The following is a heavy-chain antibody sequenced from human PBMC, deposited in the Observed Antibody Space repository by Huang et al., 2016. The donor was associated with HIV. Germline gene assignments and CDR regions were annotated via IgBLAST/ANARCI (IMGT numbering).Heavy chain of an antibody. CDR2: IYPGDSYT. J-gene: IGHJ4*02. CDR1: GYSFTSYW. CDR3: ARLSTTWYFDY. Sequence: EVQLVQSGAEVKKPGESLKISCKVSGYSFTSYWIGWVRQVPGKGLEWMGFIYPGDSYTRYIPSFQGQVTISADKSISTAYLQWSSLKASDTAMYYCARLSTTWYFDYWGKGTLVTVSS. D-gene: IGHD1-1*01. V-gene: IGHV5-51*01.